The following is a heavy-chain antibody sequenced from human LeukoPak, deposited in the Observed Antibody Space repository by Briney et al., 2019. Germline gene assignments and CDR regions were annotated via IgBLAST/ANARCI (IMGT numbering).Heavy chain of an antibody. J-gene: IGHJ6*03. D-gene: IGHD6-19*01. Sequence: SGGSLRLSCAASGFTFSSYAMSWVRQAPGKGLEWVSAISGSGGSTYYADSVKGRFTISRDNSKNTLYLQMNSLRAEDTAVYYCAKESEQWLVPNYYFYMDVWGKGTTVTVSS. CDR2: ISGSGGST. V-gene: IGHV3-23*01. CDR1: GFTFSSYA. CDR3: AKESEQWLVPNYYFYMDV.